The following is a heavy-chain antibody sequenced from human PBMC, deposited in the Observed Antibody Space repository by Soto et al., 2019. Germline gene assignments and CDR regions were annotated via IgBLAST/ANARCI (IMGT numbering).Heavy chain of an antibody. Sequence: PGASLRLSCAASGLTFSSYAISWVRQAPGKGLEWVSAISGSGGSTYYADSVKGRFTISRDNSKNTLYLQMNSLRAEDTAVYYCPNHPLTYHDSSGYYFGNYCVYWDPGALV. J-gene: IGHJ4*01. V-gene: IGHV3-23*01. D-gene: IGHD3-22*01. CDR1: GLTFSSYA. CDR2: ISGSGGST. CDR3: PNHPLTYHDSSGYYFGNYCVY.